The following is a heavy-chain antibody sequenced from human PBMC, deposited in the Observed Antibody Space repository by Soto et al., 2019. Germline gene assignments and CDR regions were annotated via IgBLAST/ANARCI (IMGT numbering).Heavy chain of an antibody. J-gene: IGHJ4*02. Sequence: SETLSLTCTVSGGSISSGDYYWSWIRQPPGKGLEWIGYIYYSGSTYYNPSLKSRVTISVDTSKNQFSLKLSSVTAADTAVYYCARGRGFGELSYDYWGQGTLVTVSS. D-gene: IGHD3-10*01. CDR3: ARGRGFGELSYDY. CDR1: GGSISSGDYY. V-gene: IGHV4-30-4*01. CDR2: IYYSGST.